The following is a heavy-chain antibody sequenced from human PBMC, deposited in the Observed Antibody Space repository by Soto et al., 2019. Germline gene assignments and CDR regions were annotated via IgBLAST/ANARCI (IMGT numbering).Heavy chain of an antibody. CDR3: VKEWGVWEPGQHYYYYYGMDV. CDR2: IKSKTDGGTT. V-gene: IGHV3-15*05. J-gene: IGHJ6*02. CDR1: GFTFSNAW. D-gene: IGHD1-26*01. Sequence: GGSLSLSCAASGFTFSNAWMSWVRQAPGKGLEWVGRIKSKTDGGTTDYAAPVKGRFTISRDDSKNTLYLQMSSLRAEDTAVYYCVKEWGVWEPGQHYYYYYGMDVWGQGTTVTVSS.